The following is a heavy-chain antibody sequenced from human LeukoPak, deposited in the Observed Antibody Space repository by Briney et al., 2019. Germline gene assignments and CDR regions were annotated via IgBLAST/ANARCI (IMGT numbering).Heavy chain of an antibody. CDR3: ARDGGKGYCSSTSCYPGV. V-gene: IGHV1-18*01. CDR1: GYTFTSYG. CDR2: ISAYNGNT. Sequence: WASVKVSCKASGYTFTSYGISWVRQAPGQGLEWMGWISAYNGNTNYAQKLQGRVTMTTDTSTSTAYMELRSLRSDDTAVYYCARDGGKGYCSSTSCYPGVWGQGTLVTVSS. J-gene: IGHJ4*02. D-gene: IGHD2-2*01.